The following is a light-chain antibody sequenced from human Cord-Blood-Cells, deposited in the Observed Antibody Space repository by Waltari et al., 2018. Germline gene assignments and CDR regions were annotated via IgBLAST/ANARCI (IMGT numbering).Light chain of an antibody. V-gene: IGKV1-12*01. Sequence: IQMTQSPSSESAPVGDRVTITCRASQGISSWLAGYQQKPGKAPKLLIYAASSLHSGVPSRISGSGSATDLTLTISSLQPEDFGTCYCQQANSFPPTFGGGTKVEIK. J-gene: IGKJ4*01. CDR3: QQANSFPPT. CDR1: QGISSW. CDR2: AAS.